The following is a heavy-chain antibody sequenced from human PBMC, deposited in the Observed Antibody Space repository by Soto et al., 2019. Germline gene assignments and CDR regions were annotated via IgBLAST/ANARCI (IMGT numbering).Heavy chain of an antibody. CDR1: GYTFPTYG. CDR2: IGADNSDT. Sequence: ASVKVSCKASGYTFPTYGFSWVRQAPGQGLEWVGWIGADNSDTTYAQKFQGRVTMTIDTSTTTSYMELRSLTTDDTAVYFCARDWRGAEGFDPWGQGTLITVSS. D-gene: IGHD3-3*01. V-gene: IGHV1-18*04. J-gene: IGHJ5*02. CDR3: ARDWRGAEGFDP.